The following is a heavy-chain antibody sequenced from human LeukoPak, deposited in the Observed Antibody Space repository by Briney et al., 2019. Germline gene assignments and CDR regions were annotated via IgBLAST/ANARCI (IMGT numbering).Heavy chain of an antibody. V-gene: IGHV1-3*01. CDR1: GYTFSSYA. D-gene: IGHD6-19*01. CDR2: INVGSGNT. J-gene: IGHJ6*03. CDR3: ARVNPGWGGYYYYYYMDV. Sequence: GASVKVSCKASGYTFSSYAIHWVRQAPGQRLEWMGWINVGSGNTKYSQKFQGRLTITRDTSASTAYMELRSLRSDDTAVYYCARVNPGWGGYYYYYYMDVWGKGTTVTVSS.